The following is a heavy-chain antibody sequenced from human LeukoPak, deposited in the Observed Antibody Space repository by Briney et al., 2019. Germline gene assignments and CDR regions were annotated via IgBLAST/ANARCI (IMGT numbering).Heavy chain of an antibody. V-gene: IGHV3-23*01. Sequence: GGSLRLSCAASGFTFSSYVMNWVRQAPGKGLEWVSAISDSGVSTYYADSVKGRFTMSRDNSKNMLYLQMNSLTAEDTAVYYCVRAIPMIVVVDFDYWGQGTLVTVSS. CDR1: GFTFSSYV. D-gene: IGHD3-22*01. CDR3: VRAIPMIVVVDFDY. CDR2: ISDSGVST. J-gene: IGHJ4*02.